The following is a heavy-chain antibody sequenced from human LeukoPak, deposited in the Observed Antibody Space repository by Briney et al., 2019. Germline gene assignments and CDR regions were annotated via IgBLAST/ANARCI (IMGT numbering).Heavy chain of an antibody. CDR2: IRYDGSNK. D-gene: IGHD3-10*01. V-gene: IGHV3-30*02. CDR3: ARDYYGSGSYPNDAFDI. Sequence: GSLRLSCAASGFTFSSYGMHWVRQAPGKGLEWVAFIRYDGSNKYYADSVRGRLTISRDNSKNTLYLQMNSLRAEDTAVYYCARDYYGSGSYPNDAFDIWGQGTMVTVSS. J-gene: IGHJ3*02. CDR1: GFTFSSYG.